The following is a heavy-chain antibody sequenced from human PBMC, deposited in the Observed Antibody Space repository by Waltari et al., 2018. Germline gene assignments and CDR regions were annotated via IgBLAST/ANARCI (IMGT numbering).Heavy chain of an antibody. J-gene: IGHJ4*02. CDR3: ARDIEYGSSTISYAWDY. CDR2: IYSGGST. Sequence: EVQLVESGGGLIQPGGSLRLSCAASGFTVSSNYMSWGRQAPGKGLEWVSVIYSGGSTYYADSVKGRFTISRDNSKNTLDLQMNSLRAEDTAVYYCARDIEYGSSTISYAWDYWGQGTLVTVSS. V-gene: IGHV3-53*01. CDR1: GFTVSSNY. D-gene: IGHD2-2*01.